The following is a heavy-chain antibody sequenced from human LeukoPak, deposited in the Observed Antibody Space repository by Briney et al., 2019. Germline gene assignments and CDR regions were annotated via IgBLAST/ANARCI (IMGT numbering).Heavy chain of an antibody. CDR2: ILPMLGTA. J-gene: IGHJ6*03. CDR3: ARDGLLTRTGMDV. D-gene: IGHD3/OR15-3a*01. V-gene: IGHV1-69*16. CDR1: GGGALSNYT. Sequence: GASVKVSCKASGGGALSNYTISWVRQAPGQGLEWMGAILPMLGTAKCAQTFQGRVTITTDDSSSTVYMELSSLRFEDTASYFCARDGLLTRTGMDVWGEGTTVIVSS.